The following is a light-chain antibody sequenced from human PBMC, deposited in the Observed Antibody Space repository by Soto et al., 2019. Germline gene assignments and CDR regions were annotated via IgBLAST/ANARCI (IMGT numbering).Light chain of an antibody. CDR1: QSVSTY. CDR3: QPRSNWCT. V-gene: IGKV3-11*01. CDR2: DAS. J-gene: IGKJ1*01. Sequence: EIVLTQSPATLSLSPGERATLSCRASQSVSTYLAWYQQKPGQAPRLLVYDASSRATGIPARFSGSGSGTDFTLNISLREPEGFAVYYCQPRSNWCTLGQAAKVEIK.